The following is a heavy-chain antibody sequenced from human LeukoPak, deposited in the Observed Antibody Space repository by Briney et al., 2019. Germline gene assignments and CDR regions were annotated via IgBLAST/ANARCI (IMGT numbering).Heavy chain of an antibody. V-gene: IGHV3-30*02. CDR2: IRHDGSNK. Sequence: EGSLRLSCAASGFTFSSYGMHWVRQAPGKGLEWVAFIRHDGSNKYYADSVKGRFTISRDNSKNTLYLQMNSLRAEDTAVYYCAKECGGTSCYNDYWGQGTLVTVSS. D-gene: IGHD2-2*02. CDR1: GFTFSSYG. CDR3: AKECGGTSCYNDY. J-gene: IGHJ4*02.